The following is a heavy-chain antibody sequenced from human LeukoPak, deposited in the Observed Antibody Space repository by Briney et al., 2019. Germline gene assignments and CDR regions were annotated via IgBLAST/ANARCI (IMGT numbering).Heavy chain of an antibody. CDR3: AKDRGYSGSYLFDY. J-gene: IGHJ4*02. Sequence: GGSLRLSCAASGFIFSNYAMSWVRQAPGKGLEWVSGLSGNGNTRYYADSVKGRFTISRDNSKNTLFLQMNSLRAEDTAVYYCAKDRGYSGSYLFDYWGQGTLVTVSS. CDR1: GFIFSNYA. CDR2: LSGNGNTR. D-gene: IGHD1-26*01. V-gene: IGHV3-23*01.